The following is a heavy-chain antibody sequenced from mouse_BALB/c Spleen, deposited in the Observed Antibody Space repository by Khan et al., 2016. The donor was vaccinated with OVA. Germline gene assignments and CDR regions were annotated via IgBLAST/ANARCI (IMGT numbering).Heavy chain of an antibody. J-gene: IGHJ4*01. D-gene: IGHD2-1*01. Sequence: VQLKESGPDLVKPSQSLSLTCTVTGYSITSGYSWHWIRQFPGNKLEWMGYIYFGGSINYNAAFKSRISITRDTSKNKFYLQLKSVTTEDTATYYCARDGNYMDYWGQGTSVTVSS. CDR3: ARDGNYMDY. CDR2: IYFGGSI. CDR1: GYSITSGYS. V-gene: IGHV3-1*02.